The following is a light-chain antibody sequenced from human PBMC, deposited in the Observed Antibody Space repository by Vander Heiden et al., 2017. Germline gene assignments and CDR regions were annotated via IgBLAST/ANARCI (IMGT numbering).Light chain of an antibody. Sequence: MTQTPLSLSVTPGQPASISCKSSQSLLHSDGKTYLFWYLQKPGQSPQLLIYEVSNRGSGVPDRFSGSGSGTDFTLTISRVEAEDVGVYYCRQTIQLPRTFGQGTKVEIK. J-gene: IGKJ1*01. CDR3: RQTIQLPRT. CDR1: QSLLHSDGKTY. CDR2: EVS. V-gene: IGKV2D-29*02.